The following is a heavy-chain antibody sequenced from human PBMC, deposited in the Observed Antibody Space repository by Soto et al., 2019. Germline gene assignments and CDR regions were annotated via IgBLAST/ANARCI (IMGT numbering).Heavy chain of an antibody. J-gene: IGHJ6*03. CDR2: IYYRGST. V-gene: IGHV4-59*01. CDR1: GASISSYY. D-gene: IGHD4-17*01. Sequence: QVQLQESGPGLVKPSETLSLTCSVSGASISSYYWSWIRQPPGKGLEWIGYIYYRGSTNYNPSLKSRVTISVDTSKNQVSLKLTSVTAAETAVYYCATAVPNDYVPNYYPMDVWGRGTTVTVSS. CDR3: ATAVPNDYVPNYYPMDV.